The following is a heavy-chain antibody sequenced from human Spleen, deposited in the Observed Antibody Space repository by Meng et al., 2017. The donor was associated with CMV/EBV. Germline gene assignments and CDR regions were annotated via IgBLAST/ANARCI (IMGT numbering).Heavy chain of an antibody. Sequence: SETLSLTCTVSGGSISSGGYYWSWIRQHPGKGLEWIGYIYYSGSTYYNPSLKSRVTISVDTSKNQFSLKLSSVTAADTAVYYCAREAIRMGAPGWFDPWGQGTLVTVSS. CDR3: AREAIRMGAPGWFDP. CDR1: GGSISSGGYY. V-gene: IGHV4-31*03. D-gene: IGHD1-26*01. CDR2: IYYSGST. J-gene: IGHJ5*02.